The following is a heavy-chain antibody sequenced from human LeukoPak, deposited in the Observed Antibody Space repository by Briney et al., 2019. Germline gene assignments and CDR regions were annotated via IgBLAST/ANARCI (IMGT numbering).Heavy chain of an antibody. CDR1: GGSFSGYY. CDR2: INHSGST. CDR3: AGVRDSRFYYYYGMDV. V-gene: IGHV4-34*01. D-gene: IGHD6-13*01. J-gene: IGHJ6*02. Sequence: SETLSLTCAVYGGSFSGYYWSWIRQPPGKGLEWIGEINHSGSTNYNPSLKSRVTISVDTSKNQFSLKLSSVTAADTAVYYCAGVRDSRFYYYYGMDVWGQGTTVTVSS.